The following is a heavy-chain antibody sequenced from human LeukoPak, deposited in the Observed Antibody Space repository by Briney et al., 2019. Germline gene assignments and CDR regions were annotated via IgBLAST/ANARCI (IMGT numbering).Heavy chain of an antibody. CDR1: GFTFSSQN. V-gene: IGHV3-21*06. CDR3: VKNGWLDY. J-gene: IGHJ4*02. Sequence: GGSLRLSCAASGFTFSSQNMNWARQAPGKGLEWVAYISTSGDSTKYADSVEGGFTISRDNAENSLYLLMNSLRVEDTAVYYCVKNGWLDYWGQGILVTVS. CDR2: ISTSGDST. D-gene: IGHD6-19*01.